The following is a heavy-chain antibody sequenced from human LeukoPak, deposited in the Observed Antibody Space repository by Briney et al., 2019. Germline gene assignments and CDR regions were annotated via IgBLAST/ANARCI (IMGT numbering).Heavy chain of an antibody. V-gene: IGHV3-23*01. Sequence: PGGSLRLSCAASGFAFSKYAMSWVRQAPGKGLEWVSAISGSGGSKYYAASVKGRFTISRDNSKNTLYVQMNSLRAEDTATYYCAKGTTYYDILTGYGYPYYFDYWGQGTLVTVSS. CDR2: ISGSGGSK. J-gene: IGHJ4*02. CDR1: GFAFSKYA. D-gene: IGHD3-9*01. CDR3: AKGTTYYDILTGYGYPYYFDY.